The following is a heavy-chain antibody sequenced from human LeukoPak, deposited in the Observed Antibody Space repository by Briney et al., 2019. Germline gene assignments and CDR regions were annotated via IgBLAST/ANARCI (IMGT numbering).Heavy chain of an antibody. J-gene: IGHJ3*02. D-gene: IGHD4-23*01. CDR1: GFSFSDSG. V-gene: IGHV3-30*18. CDR3: AKGIRWSPDAFDI. CDR2: ISYDGGKI. Sequence: PGGSLRLSCAASGFSFSDSGMHWVRQAPGKGLEWVAVISYDGGKIYYADSVKGRFTISRDNSKNTLYLQMNSLRAEDTAVYYCAKGIRWSPDAFDIWGQGTMVTVSS.